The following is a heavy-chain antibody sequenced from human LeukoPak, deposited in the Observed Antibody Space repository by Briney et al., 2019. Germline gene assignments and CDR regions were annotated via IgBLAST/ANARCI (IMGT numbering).Heavy chain of an antibody. J-gene: IGHJ3*02. V-gene: IGHV3-48*03. CDR3: AKAGRGYDSSGHYI. CDR2: ISSSGSTI. CDR1: GFTFSSYE. D-gene: IGHD3-22*01. Sequence: GGSLRLSCAASGFTFSSYEMNWVRQAPGKGLEWVSYISSSGSTIYYADSVKGRFTISRDNSKNTLYLQMNSLRAEDMAVYYCAKAGRGYDSSGHYIWGQGTMVTVSS.